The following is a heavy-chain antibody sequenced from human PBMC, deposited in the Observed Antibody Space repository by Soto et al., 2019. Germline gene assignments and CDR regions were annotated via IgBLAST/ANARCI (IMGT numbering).Heavy chain of an antibody. D-gene: IGHD3-9*01. CDR2: INAGNGNT. V-gene: IGHV1-3*01. CDR1: GYTFSSYA. CDR3: ARDIYYDILTGYTPPYGMDV. Sequence: ASVKVSCKASGYTFSSYAMHWVRQAPGQRLEWMGWINAGNGNTKYSQKFQGRVTITRDTSASTAYMELSSLRSEDTAVYYCARDIYYDILTGYTPPYGMDVWGQGTTVTAP. J-gene: IGHJ6*02.